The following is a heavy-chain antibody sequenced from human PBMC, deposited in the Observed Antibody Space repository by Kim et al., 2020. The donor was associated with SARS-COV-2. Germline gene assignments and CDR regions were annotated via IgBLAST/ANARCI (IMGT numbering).Heavy chain of an antibody. D-gene: IGHD3-10*01. CDR2: ISYEGSKK. Sequence: GGSLRLSCAVSGFTFNNFGMYWVRQAPGKGLEWVAVISYEGSKKHYADSVNGRFTISRDSFKNTMSLQMRSLTAEDTAVYYCAKANVFLWFGKFLDDAFDLGGRGTVVTVSS. V-gene: IGHV3-30*18. J-gene: IGHJ3*01. CDR1: GFTFNNFG. CDR3: AKANVFLWFGKFLDDAFDL.